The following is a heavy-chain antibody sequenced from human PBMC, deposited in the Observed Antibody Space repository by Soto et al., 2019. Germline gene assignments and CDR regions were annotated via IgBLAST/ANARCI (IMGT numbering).Heavy chain of an antibody. V-gene: IGHV4-59*01. D-gene: IGHD3-9*01. CDR3: ARGVGSSPPRY. CDR2: VYDNGRP. CDR1: GGSISVYY. Sequence: SETLSLTCTLSGGSISVYYWSWIRQSPRQGLEWIGYVYDNGRPYYSPSLKSLVTISADTSKNQISLKLTYATAADTPVYYCARGVGSSPPRYWGRGTLVTVSS. J-gene: IGHJ4*02.